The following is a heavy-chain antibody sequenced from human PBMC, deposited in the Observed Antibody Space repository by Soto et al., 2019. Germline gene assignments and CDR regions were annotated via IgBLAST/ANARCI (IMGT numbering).Heavy chain of an antibody. Sequence: QVQLVQSGAEVKKPGASVKVSCKASGYTFTSYGISWVRQAPGQGLEWMGWVSAYNGNTNYAQKLQGRVTMTTDTSTSTAYMELRSLRSDDTAVSYCASDQYCSGGSCYFNGFDYWGQGTLVTVSS. CDR3: ASDQYCSGGSCYFNGFDY. CDR1: GYTFTSYG. CDR2: VSAYNGNT. V-gene: IGHV1-18*01. D-gene: IGHD2-15*01. J-gene: IGHJ4*02.